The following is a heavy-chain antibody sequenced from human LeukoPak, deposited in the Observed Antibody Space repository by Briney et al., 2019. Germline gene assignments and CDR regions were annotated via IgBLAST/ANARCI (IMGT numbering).Heavy chain of an antibody. Sequence: GGSLRLSCAASGFTFSSYGMHWVRQAPGKGLEWVAVIWYDGSNKYYADSVKGRFTISRDNSKNTLYLQMNSLRAEDTAVYYCAKDQVVVITLDYFDYWGQGTLVTVSS. V-gene: IGHV3-33*06. D-gene: IGHD3-22*01. J-gene: IGHJ4*02. CDR1: GFTFSSYG. CDR3: AKDQVVVITLDYFDY. CDR2: IWYDGSNK.